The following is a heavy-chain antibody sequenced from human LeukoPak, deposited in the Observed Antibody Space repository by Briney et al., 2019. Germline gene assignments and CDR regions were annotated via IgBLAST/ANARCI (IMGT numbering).Heavy chain of an antibody. CDR1: GGSISSGGYS. CDR3: ARDQYSSGWSYFDY. Sequence: ASETLSLTCAVSGGSISSGGYSWSWIRQPPGKGLEWIGYIYHSGSTYYNPSLKSRVTISVDTSKNQFSLKLSSVTAADTAVYYCARDQYSSGWSYFDYWGQGTLVTVSS. CDR2: IYHSGST. V-gene: IGHV4-30-2*01. D-gene: IGHD6-19*01. J-gene: IGHJ4*02.